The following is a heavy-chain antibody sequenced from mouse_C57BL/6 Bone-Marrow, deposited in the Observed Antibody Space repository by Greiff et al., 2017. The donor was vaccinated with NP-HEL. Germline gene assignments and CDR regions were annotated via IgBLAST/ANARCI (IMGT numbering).Heavy chain of an antibody. D-gene: IGHD1-1*01. V-gene: IGHV1-64*01. CDR2: IHPNSGST. Sequence: QVQLQQPGAELVKPGASVKLSCKASGYTFTSYWMHWVKQRPGQGLEWIGMIHPNSGSTNYNEKFKSKATLTVDKSSSTAYMQLSSLTSEDSAVYYGARDYGSSLRDWYFDGWGTGTTVTVSS. J-gene: IGHJ1*03. CDR3: ARDYGSSLRDWYFDG. CDR1: GYTFTSYW.